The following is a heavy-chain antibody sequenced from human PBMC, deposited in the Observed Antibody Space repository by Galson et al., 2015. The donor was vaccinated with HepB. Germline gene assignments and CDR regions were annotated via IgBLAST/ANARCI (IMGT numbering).Heavy chain of an antibody. CDR3: ARVNGLPDY. J-gene: IGHJ4*02. CDR2: MNPKSGYT. V-gene: IGHV1-8*01. CDR1: GYTFTSLD. Sequence: SVKVSCKASGYTFTSLDINRVRQATGQGLEWMGWMNPKSGYTGFAQKFQGRVTMTRNTSISTAYMELSNLRSEDTAIYYCARVNGLPDYWGQGTLVTVSS. D-gene: IGHD4-17*01.